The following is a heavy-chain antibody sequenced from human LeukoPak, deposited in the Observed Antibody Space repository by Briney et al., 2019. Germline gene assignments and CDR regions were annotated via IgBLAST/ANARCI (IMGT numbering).Heavy chain of an antibody. CDR3: ARIEYSSSWYEIDY. CDR1: GYTFTGYY. J-gene: IGHJ4*02. V-gene: IGHV1-2*02. Sequence: EASVKVSCKASGYTFTGYYMHWVRQAPGQGLEWMGWINPNSGGTNYAQKFQGRVTMTRDTSVSTAYMELSRLRSDDTAVYYCARIEYSSSWYEIDYWGQGTLVTVSS. CDR2: INPNSGGT. D-gene: IGHD6-13*01.